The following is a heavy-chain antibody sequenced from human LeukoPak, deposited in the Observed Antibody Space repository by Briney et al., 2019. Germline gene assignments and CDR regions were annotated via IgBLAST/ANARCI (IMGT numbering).Heavy chain of an antibody. J-gene: IGHJ4*02. CDR1: GFTFSSYW. V-gene: IGHV3-7*01. Sequence: GGSLRLSCAASGFTFSSYWMSWVRQAPGKGLEWVANIKQDGSEKYYVDSVKGRFTISRDNAKNSLYLQMNSLRAEDTAVYYCARARGVGYYDSSFGTTDFDYWGQGTPVTVSS. CDR2: IKQDGSEK. CDR3: ARARGVGYYDSSFGTTDFDY. D-gene: IGHD3-22*01.